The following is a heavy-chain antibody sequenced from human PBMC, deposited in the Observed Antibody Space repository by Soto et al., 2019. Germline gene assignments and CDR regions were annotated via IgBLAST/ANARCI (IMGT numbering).Heavy chain of an antibody. CDR1: GFTFSSYG. V-gene: IGHV3-33*01. Sequence: QVQLVESGGGVVQPGRSLRLSCAASGFTFSSYGMHWVRQAPGKGLEWVAVIWYDGSNKYYADSVKGRFTISRDNSKNTLYLQMNSLRAEDTAVYYCARTHGSGWYFDYWGQGTLVTVSS. CDR3: ARTHGSGWYFDY. D-gene: IGHD6-19*01. J-gene: IGHJ4*02. CDR2: IWYDGSNK.